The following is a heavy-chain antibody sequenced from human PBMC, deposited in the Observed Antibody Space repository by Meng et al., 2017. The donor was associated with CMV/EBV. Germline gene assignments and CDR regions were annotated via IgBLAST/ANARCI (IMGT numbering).Heavy chain of an antibody. Sequence: GSLRLSCAVYGGSFSGYYWSWIRQPPGKGLEWIGEINHSGSTNYNPSLKSRVTISVDTSKNQFPLKLSSVTAADTAVYYCARVPPRGYDFWSGYYNLLSYYYYYGMDVWGQGTTVTVSS. CDR3: ARVPPRGYDFWSGYYNLLSYYYYYGMDV. D-gene: IGHD3-3*01. V-gene: IGHV4-34*01. J-gene: IGHJ6*02. CDR1: GGSFSGYY. CDR2: INHSGST.